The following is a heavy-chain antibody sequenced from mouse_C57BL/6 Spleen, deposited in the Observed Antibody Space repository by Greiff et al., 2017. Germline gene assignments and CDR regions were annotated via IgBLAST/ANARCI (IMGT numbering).Heavy chain of an antibody. Sequence: VQLQQPGAELVKPGASVKMSCKACGYTFTSYWITWVKQRPGQGLEWIGDIYPGSGSTNYNEKFKSKATLTVDTSSSTAYMQLSSLTSEDSAVYYCARSDDYDRESSYAMDYWGQGTSVTVSS. CDR3: ARSDDYDRESSYAMDY. CDR1: GYTFTSYW. J-gene: IGHJ4*01. V-gene: IGHV1-55*01. CDR2: IYPGSGST. D-gene: IGHD2-4*01.